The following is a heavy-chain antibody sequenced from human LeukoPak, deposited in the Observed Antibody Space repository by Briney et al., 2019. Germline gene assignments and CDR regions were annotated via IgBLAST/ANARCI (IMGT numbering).Heavy chain of an antibody. Sequence: QTLSLTCAVSGGSISSGGYSWSWIRQPPGKALEWLARIDWDDDKYYSTSLKTRLTISKDTSKNQVVLTMTNMDPVDTATYYCARMVSYYGSGSQIDYWGQGTLVTVSS. V-gene: IGHV2-70*11. CDR2: IDWDDDK. CDR3: ARMVSYYGSGSQIDY. D-gene: IGHD3-10*01. CDR1: GGSISSGGYS. J-gene: IGHJ4*02.